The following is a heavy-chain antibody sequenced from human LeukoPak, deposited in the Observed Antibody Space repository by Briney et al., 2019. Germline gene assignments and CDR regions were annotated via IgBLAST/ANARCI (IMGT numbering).Heavy chain of an antibody. CDR1: GGSISSGGYY. D-gene: IGHD3-10*01. CDR2: IYYSGST. V-gene: IGHV4-31*03. CDR3: ARVVRDWFDP. J-gene: IGHJ5*02. Sequence: SETLSLTCTVSGGSISSGGYYWCWIRQHPGKGLEWIGYIYYSGSTYYHPSLKSRVTISVDTSKNQFSLKLSSVTAADTAVYYCARVVRDWFDPWGQGTLVTVSS.